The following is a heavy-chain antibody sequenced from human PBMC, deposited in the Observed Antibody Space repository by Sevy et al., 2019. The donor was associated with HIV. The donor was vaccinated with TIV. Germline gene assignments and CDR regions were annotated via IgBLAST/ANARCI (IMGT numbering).Heavy chain of an antibody. CDR2: IKQDGSEK. CDR1: GFTFSNYW. Sequence: GGSLRLSRAASGFTFSNYWMSWVRQAPGKGLEWVANIKQDGSEKHYVDSVKGRFTISRDNAKTSLYLQLNSLRAEDTAVYFCARDKPHSSAWFYYFDSWGQGTLVTVSS. D-gene: IGHD6-19*01. V-gene: IGHV3-7*01. J-gene: IGHJ4*02. CDR3: ARDKPHSSAWFYYFDS.